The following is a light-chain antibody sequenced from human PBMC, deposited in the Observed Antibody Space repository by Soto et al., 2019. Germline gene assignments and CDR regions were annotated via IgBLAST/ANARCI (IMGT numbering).Light chain of an antibody. CDR2: EGS. CDR1: SSDVGSYNL. CDR3: CSYAGSSTPSYV. V-gene: IGLV2-23*01. J-gene: IGLJ1*01. Sequence: SLLTQPASVSGSPGQSITISCTGTSSDVGSYNLVSWYQQHPGKAPKLMIYEGSKRPSGVSNRFSGSKSGNTASLTISGLQAEDEADYYCCSYAGSSTPSYVFGTGTKVTVL.